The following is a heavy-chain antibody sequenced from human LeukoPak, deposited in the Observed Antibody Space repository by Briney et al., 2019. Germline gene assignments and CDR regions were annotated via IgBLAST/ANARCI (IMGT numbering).Heavy chain of an antibody. Sequence: ASVKVSCKASGYTFTGYYMHWVRQAPGQGLEWMGWINPNSGDTNYAQKFQRRVTMTRDTSISTAYMDLNRLRSDDTAIYYCARGWYYYYMDVWGKGTTVTVSS. CDR3: ARGWYYYYMDV. CDR1: GYTFTGYY. V-gene: IGHV1-2*02. J-gene: IGHJ6*03. CDR2: INPNSGDT.